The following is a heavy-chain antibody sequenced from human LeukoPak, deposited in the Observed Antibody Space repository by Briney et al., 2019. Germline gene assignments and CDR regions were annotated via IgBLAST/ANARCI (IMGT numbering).Heavy chain of an antibody. D-gene: IGHD1-14*01. CDR3: ARSNQADDY. J-gene: IGHJ4*02. CDR1: GFTFSSYW. V-gene: IGHV3-74*01. CDR2: INPGGSSI. Sequence: GGSLRLSCAASGFTFSSYWMHWVRQVPGKGLLWVARINPGGSSITYADSVKVRFTISRDKAKNTLYLQMDSLRAEDTGVYYCARSNQADDYWGQGTLVTVSS.